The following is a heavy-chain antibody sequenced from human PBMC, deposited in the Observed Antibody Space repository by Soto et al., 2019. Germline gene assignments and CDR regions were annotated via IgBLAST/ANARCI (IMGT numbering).Heavy chain of an antibody. J-gene: IGHJ4*02. D-gene: IGHD3-10*01. CDR3: AREVQVHTPAFGY. CDR1: GGTFNTYA. V-gene: IGHV1-69*19. Sequence: QVQLVQSGAEMKKSGSSVKVSCQSSGGTFNTYAMNWVRQAPGQGPEWMGDISPMFGAANYAPKFQGRVTITADESTGTSYMQLSSLTSEDTALYFCAREVQVHTPAFGYWGQGTLVTVSS. CDR2: ISPMFGAA.